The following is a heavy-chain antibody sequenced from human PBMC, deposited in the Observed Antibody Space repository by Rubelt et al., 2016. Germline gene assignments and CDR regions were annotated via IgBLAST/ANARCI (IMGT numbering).Heavy chain of an antibody. D-gene: IGHD5-12*01. CDR2: MNAGNGNT. J-gene: IGHJ4*02. CDR1: GYTLTSYA. CDR3: GREDVATSYFDY. V-gene: IGHV1-3*01. Sequence: QVQLVQSGGEVKKPGASLKVSCKTSGYTLTSYAMHWVRQAPGQRLEWMGWMNAGNGNTRYSQKFQGRVTITRDTSASTAYMGASSLGYEGTAVYYWGREDVATSYFDYWGQGTLVTVSS.